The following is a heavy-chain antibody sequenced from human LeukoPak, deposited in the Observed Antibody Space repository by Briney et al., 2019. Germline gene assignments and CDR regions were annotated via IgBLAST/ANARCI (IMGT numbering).Heavy chain of an antibody. CDR1: GFTFSSYG. V-gene: IGHV3-30*02. CDR2: IRYDGNNK. CDR3: AKDQRAIAARPGGFDY. Sequence: PGGSLRLSCAASGFTFSSYGMHWVRQAPGKGLEWVAFIRYDGNNKYYTDSVKGRFTISRDNSKNTLYLQLNSLRTEDTSVYYCAKDQRAIAARPGGFDYWGQGSLVTVSS. J-gene: IGHJ4*02. D-gene: IGHD6-6*01.